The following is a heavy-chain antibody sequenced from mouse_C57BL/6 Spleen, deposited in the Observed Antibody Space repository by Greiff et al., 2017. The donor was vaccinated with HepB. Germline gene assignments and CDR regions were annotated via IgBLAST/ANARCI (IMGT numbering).Heavy chain of an antibody. J-gene: IGHJ2*01. CDR3: ESGGCDGYFGC. CDR2: IKPNYGTT. Sequence: EVQLQQSGPELVKPGASVKISCKASGYSFTDYNMNWVQQRNGKSLEWIGVIKPNYGTTSYNQKMTGKATWNVDHYSRAAFMQLNILTSEDAAVYYGESGGCDGYFGCRGHGATLSAAS. V-gene: IGHV1-39*01. CDR1: GYSFTDYN.